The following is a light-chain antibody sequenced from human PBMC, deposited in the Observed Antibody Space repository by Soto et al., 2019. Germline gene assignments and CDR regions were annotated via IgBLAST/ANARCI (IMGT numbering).Light chain of an antibody. CDR2: DAS. CDR3: QQYNSYLWT. J-gene: IGKJ1*01. Sequence: DIQMTQSPSTLSASVGDRVTITCRASQSISSWLAWYQQKPGKAPKLLIYDASSLESGLPPRFSGSGSGTEFTLTISSLQPDDFATYYCQQYNSYLWTFGQGTK. V-gene: IGKV1-5*01. CDR1: QSISSW.